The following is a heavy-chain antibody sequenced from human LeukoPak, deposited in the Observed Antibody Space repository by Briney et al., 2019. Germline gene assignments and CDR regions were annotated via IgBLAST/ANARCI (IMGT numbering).Heavy chain of an antibody. CDR2: IHYSGST. V-gene: IGHV4-59*04. D-gene: IGHD5/OR15-5a*01. CDR3: ATSDTVSTYNWFDP. Sequence: SETLSLTCTVSGGSISSHYWSWIRQPPGKGLEWIGNIHYSGSTYYNPSLKSRVTISVDTSKNQFSLNLSSLTAADTAVYYCATSDTVSTYNWFDPWGQGTLVTVSS. J-gene: IGHJ5*02. CDR1: GGSISSHY.